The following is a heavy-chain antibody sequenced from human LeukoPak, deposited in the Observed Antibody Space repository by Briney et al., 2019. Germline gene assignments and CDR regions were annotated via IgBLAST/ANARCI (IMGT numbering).Heavy chain of an antibody. CDR3: ARDRGLVVVIEY. D-gene: IGHD3-22*01. Sequence: GGSLRLSCEASGFMFSHFGIHWVRQAPGKGLEWVSYISSSSSTTYYADSVKGRFTISRNNAKNSLYLQMNSLRAEETAVYYCARDRGLVVVIEYWGERTLVTVSS. J-gene: IGHJ4*02. CDR1: GFMFSHFG. V-gene: IGHV3-48*01. CDR2: ISSSSSTT.